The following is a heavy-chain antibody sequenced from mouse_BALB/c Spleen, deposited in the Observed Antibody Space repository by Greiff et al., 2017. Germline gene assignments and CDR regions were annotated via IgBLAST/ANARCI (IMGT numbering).Heavy chain of an antibody. CDR2: IYPGDGST. J-gene: IGHJ1*01. V-gene: IGHV1S56*01. D-gene: IGHD2-1*01. Sequence: QVQLQQSGPELVKPGASVKMSCKASGYTFTSYYIHWVKQRPGQGLEWIGWIYPGDGSTKYNEKFKGKTTLTADKSSSTAYMLRSSLTSEDSAIYFCARREGNYGYWYFDVWGAGTTVTVSS. CDR1: GYTFTSYY. CDR3: ARREGNYGYWYFDV.